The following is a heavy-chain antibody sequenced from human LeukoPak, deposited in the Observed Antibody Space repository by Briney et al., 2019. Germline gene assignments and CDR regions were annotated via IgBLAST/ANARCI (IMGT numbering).Heavy chain of an antibody. CDR2: IYPGDSDT. CDR3: ARQACSSTSCYTVFDY. CDR1: GYSFTSYW. J-gene: IGHJ4*02. Sequence: GESLKISCKGSGYSFTSYWIGWVRQMPGKGLEWMGIIYPGDSDTRYSPSFQGQVTISADKSISTAYLQWSSLKASDTAMYYCARQACSSTSCYTVFDYWGQGTLVTVSP. V-gene: IGHV5-51*01. D-gene: IGHD2-2*02.